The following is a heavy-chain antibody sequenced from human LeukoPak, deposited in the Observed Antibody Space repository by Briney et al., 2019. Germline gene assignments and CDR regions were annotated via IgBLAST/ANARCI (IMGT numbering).Heavy chain of an antibody. D-gene: IGHD3-9*01. J-gene: IGHJ4*02. Sequence: ASVKVSCKASGYTFTSYGISWVRQAPGQGLEWMGWISAYNGNTNYAQKLQGRVTMTTDTSTSTAYMELRSLRSDDTAVYYCARDTSRALRYFDWLSDLVDYWGQGTLVTVSS. V-gene: IGHV1-18*01. CDR3: ARDTSRALRYFDWLSDLVDY. CDR1: GYTFTSYG. CDR2: ISAYNGNT.